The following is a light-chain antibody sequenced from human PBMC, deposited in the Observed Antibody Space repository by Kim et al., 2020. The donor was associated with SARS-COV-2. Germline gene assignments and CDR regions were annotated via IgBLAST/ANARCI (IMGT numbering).Light chain of an antibody. CDR1: QVLHTW. J-gene: IGKJ5*01. CDR3: QQVYRFPHT. CDR2: DAS. V-gene: IGKV1-12*01. Sequence: ASVGDTFMITCRASQVLHTWLAWYQQKPGTAPKLLIYDASTLQSGVPSRFSGRGSGTDFTLTISSLQPEDSATYYCQQVYRFPHTFGQGTRLEIK.